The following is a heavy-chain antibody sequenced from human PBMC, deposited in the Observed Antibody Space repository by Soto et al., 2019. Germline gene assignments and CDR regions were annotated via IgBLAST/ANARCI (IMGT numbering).Heavy chain of an antibody. Sequence: LRLSCAASGFTFSTYWMHWVRQAPGKGLVWVSHIDSDGNSTTYADAVKGRFTISRDNAKNTVYLQMNSLRAEDTAMYYCARDTGWGLGYWGQGTLVTVSS. V-gene: IGHV3-74*01. J-gene: IGHJ4*02. D-gene: IGHD6-19*01. CDR3: ARDTGWGLGY. CDR1: GFTFSTYW. CDR2: IDSDGNST.